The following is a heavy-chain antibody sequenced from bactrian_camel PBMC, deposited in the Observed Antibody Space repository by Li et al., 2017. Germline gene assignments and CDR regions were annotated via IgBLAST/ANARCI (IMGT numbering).Heavy chain of an antibody. Sequence: HVQLVESGGGSVQAGGSLILSCIVSGYTYTGRCMTWFRQAPGKDSEEIASINTGGGTTDYADSVKGRFTVSQDNAKNTVYLQMNSLLSEDTALYYCAATFSVFNDYLAFLYWGQGTQVTVS. CDR2: INTGGGTT. CDR3: AATFSVFNDYLAFLY. CDR1: GYTYTGRC. J-gene: IGHJ4*01. D-gene: IGHD4*01. V-gene: IGHV3S1*01.